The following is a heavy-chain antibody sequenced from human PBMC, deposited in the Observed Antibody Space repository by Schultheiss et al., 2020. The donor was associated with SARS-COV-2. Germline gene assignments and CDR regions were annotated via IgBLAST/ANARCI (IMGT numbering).Heavy chain of an antibody. CDR2: IYYSEST. CDR3: AGQCQGYSYGVFDY. CDR1: GGSISSYY. D-gene: IGHD5-18*01. V-gene: IGHV4-59*08. Sequence: SETLSLTCTVSGGSISSYYWSWIRQPPGKGLEWIGYIYYSESTNYNLSLKSRVTISVDTSKNQFSLKLSCVTAADTAVYYCAGQCQGYSYGVFDYWGQGTMVTVSS. J-gene: IGHJ4*02.